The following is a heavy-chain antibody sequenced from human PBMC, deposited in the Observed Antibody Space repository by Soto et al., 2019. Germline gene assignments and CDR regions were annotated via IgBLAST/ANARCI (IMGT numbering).Heavy chain of an antibody. D-gene: IGHD3-3*01. CDR2: IYYSGST. CDR3: VGSEWLLYEVGYYYYGMDV. V-gene: IGHV4-39*01. J-gene: IGHJ6*02. Sequence: LSLTCTVSGGSISSSSYYWGWIRQPPGKGLEWIGSIYYSGSTYYNPSLKSRVTISVDTSKNQFSLKLSSVTAADTAVYYCVGSEWLLYEVGYYYYGMDVWGQGTTVTVSS. CDR1: GGSISSSSYY.